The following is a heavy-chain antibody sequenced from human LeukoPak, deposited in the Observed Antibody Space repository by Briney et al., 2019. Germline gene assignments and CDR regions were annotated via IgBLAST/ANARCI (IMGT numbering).Heavy chain of an antibody. V-gene: IGHV3-48*04. CDR1: GFTFSSYS. D-gene: IGHD6-13*01. CDR3: ARDRAKQQLVPYYFDY. CDR2: ISSSSSTI. Sequence: PGGSLRLSCAASGFTFSSYSMNWVRQAPGKGLEWVSYISSSSSTIYYADSVKGRFTISRDNAKNSLYLQMNSLRAEDTAVYYCARDRAKQQLVPYYFDYWGQGTLVTVSS. J-gene: IGHJ4*02.